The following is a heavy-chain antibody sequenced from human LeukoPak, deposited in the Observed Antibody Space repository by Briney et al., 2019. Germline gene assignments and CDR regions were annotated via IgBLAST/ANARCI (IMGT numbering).Heavy chain of an antibody. CDR2: IDPSDSYT. Sequence: GESLKISCKGSGYSFTSYWISWVRQMPGKGLEWMGRIDPSDSYTNYSPSFQGHVTISADKSISAAYLQWSSLKASDTAMYYCARRIAARSWDDYWGQGTLVTVSS. CDR1: GYSFTSYW. J-gene: IGHJ4*02. D-gene: IGHD6-6*01. V-gene: IGHV5-10-1*01. CDR3: ARRIAARSWDDY.